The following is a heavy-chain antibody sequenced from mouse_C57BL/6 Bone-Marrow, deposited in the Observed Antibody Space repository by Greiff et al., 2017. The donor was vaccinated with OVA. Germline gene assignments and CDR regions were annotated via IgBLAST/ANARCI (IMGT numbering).Heavy chain of an antibody. J-gene: IGHJ1*03. CDR1: GFTFSDFY. V-gene: IGHV7-1*01. D-gene: IGHD4-1*01. CDR2: SRNKANDYTT. CDR3: ARDNWDWYFDV. Sequence: DVKLVESGGGLVQSGRSLRLSCATSGFTFSDFYMEWVRHAPGTGLEWIAASRNKANDYTTEYSASVKGRFIVSRDTSQSILYLQMNALRAEDTAIYYCARDNWDWYFDVWGTGTTVTVSS.